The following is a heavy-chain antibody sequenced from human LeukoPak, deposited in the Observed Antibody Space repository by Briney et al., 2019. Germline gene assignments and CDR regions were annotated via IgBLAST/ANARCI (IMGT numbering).Heavy chain of an antibody. D-gene: IGHD3-22*01. CDR2: ISGSGGST. J-gene: IGHJ1*01. CDR1: GFTFSSYG. CDR3: AKFGYYDSSGYAEYFQH. V-gene: IGHV3-23*01. Sequence: GGTLRLSCAASGFTFSSYGMSWVRQASGKGLEWVSAISGSGGSTYYADSVKGRFTISRDNSKNTLYLQMNSLRAEDTAVYYCAKFGYYDSSGYAEYFQHWGQGTLVTVSS.